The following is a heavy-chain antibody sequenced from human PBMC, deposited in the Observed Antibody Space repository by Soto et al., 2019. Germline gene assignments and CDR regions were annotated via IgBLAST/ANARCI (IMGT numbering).Heavy chain of an antibody. D-gene: IGHD5-12*01. J-gene: IGHJ4*02. CDR3: ARGGYSSPSLSWDY. V-gene: IGHV3-7*01. CDR2: IKEDGSEK. Sequence: GGFLRLSCAASGFMFSIYWMSWVRQAPGKGLEWVATIKEDGSEKYYVDSVKGRFTVSRDNAKNSLFLQMSTLRAEDAAVYYCARGGYSSPSLSWDYWGQGTLVTVSS. CDR1: GFMFSIYW.